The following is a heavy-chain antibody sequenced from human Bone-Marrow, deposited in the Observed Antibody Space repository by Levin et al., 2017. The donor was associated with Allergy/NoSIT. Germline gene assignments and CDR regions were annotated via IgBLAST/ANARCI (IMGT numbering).Heavy chain of an antibody. D-gene: IGHD2-15*01. J-gene: IGHJ4*02. CDR3: ARDVAGRDSY. CDR1: GFTFSRYW. CDR2: INTDGSIT. V-gene: IGHV3-74*01. Sequence: LAGGSLRLSCAVSGFTFSRYWMHWVRQVPGKGLVWVSRINTDGSITNYAESVKGRFTISRDNAKNTLYLQMNSLRADDTAVYFCARDVAGRDSYWGQGSLVTVSS.